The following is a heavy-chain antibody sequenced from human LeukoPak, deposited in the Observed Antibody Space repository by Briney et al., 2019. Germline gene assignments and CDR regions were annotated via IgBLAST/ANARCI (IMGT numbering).Heavy chain of an antibody. D-gene: IGHD2-15*01. CDR2: IWYDGSNK. CDR3: AKEGYCSGGSCYTHYYYYYYMDV. J-gene: IGHJ6*03. Sequence: PGGSLRLSCAASGFTFSSYGMHWVRQAPGKGLERVAVIWYDGSNKYYADSVKGRFTISRDNSKNTLYLQMNSLRAEDTAVYYCAKEGYCSGGSCYTHYYYYYYMDVWGKGTTVTVSS. CDR1: GFTFSSYG. V-gene: IGHV3-33*06.